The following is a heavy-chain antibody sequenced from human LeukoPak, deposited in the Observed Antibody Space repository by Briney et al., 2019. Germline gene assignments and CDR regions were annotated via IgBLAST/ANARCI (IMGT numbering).Heavy chain of an antibody. CDR2: IRYDGSNK. Sequence: GGSLRLSCAASGFTFSSYGMHWVRQAPGKGLGWVAFIRYDGSNKYYADSVKGRFTISRDNSKNTLYLQMNSLRAEDTAVYYCAKDSEDTAMASFDYWGQGTLVTLSS. J-gene: IGHJ4*02. CDR1: GFTFSSYG. D-gene: IGHD5-18*01. CDR3: AKDSEDTAMASFDY. V-gene: IGHV3-30*02.